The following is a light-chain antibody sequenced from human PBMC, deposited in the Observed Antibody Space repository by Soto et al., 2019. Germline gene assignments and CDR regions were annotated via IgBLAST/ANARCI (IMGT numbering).Light chain of an antibody. CDR2: NNN. Sequence: QSVLTQPPSASGTPGQRVTISCSGSSSNIGSYTVNWYQQLPGTAPKLLIYNNNHRPSGVPDRFSGSKSGTSACLAISGLQSDDEAHYYCSSWDDSLNAVVFGGGTKLTVL. CDR1: SSNIGSYT. V-gene: IGLV1-44*01. J-gene: IGLJ2*01. CDR3: SSWDDSLNAVV.